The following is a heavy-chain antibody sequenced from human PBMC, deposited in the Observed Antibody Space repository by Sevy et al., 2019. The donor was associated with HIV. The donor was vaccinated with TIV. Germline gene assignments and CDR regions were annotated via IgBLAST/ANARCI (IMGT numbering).Heavy chain of an antibody. J-gene: IGHJ4*02. D-gene: IGHD5-18*01. Sequence: GGSLRLSCAASGFTVSSNYMSWVRQAPGKGLEWVSVIYSGGSTYYADSVKGRFTISRDNSKNTLYLQMNSLRAEDTAMYNCAGGVDTAMSSGLDYWGQGTLVTVSS. V-gene: IGHV3-53*01. CDR1: GFTVSSNY. CDR2: IYSGGST. CDR3: AGGVDTAMSSGLDY.